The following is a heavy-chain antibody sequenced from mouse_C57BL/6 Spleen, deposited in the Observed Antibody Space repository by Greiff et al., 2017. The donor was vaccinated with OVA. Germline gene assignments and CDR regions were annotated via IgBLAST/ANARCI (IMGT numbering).Heavy chain of an antibody. Sequence: VQLQQPGAELVKPGASVKLSCKASGYTFTSYWMHWVKQRPGQGLEWIGMIHPNSGSTNYNEKFKSKATLTVDKSSSTAYMQLSSLTSEDSAVYYCARPLLYYAMDDWGQGTSVTVSS. CDR3: ARPLLYYAMDD. D-gene: IGHD1-1*01. V-gene: IGHV1-64*01. CDR2: IHPNSGST. J-gene: IGHJ4*01. CDR1: GYTFTSYW.